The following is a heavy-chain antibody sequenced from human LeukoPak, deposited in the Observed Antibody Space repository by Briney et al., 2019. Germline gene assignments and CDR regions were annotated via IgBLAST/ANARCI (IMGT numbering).Heavy chain of an antibody. Sequence: ASVKVSCKASGYTSTSYDINWVRQATGQGLGWMGWMNPNSGNTGYAQKFQGRVTMTRNTSISTAYMELSSLRSEDTAVYYCARGKSGGYGDYGRDYWGQGTLVTVSS. V-gene: IGHV1-8*01. CDR1: GYTSTSYD. J-gene: IGHJ4*02. CDR3: ARGKSGGYGDYGRDY. D-gene: IGHD4-17*01. CDR2: MNPNSGNT.